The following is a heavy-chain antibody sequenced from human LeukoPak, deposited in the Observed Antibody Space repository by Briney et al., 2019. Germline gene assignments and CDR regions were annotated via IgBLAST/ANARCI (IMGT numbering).Heavy chain of an antibody. CDR1: GFTFSNFA. D-gene: IGHD1-26*01. Sequence: GGSLRLSCAASGFTFSNFAMTWVRQAPGKGLAWVSGIRGSAGDTYYADSVKGRFTISRDTSKNTLYLQMNSLRAEDTAVYYCAKDGSGTYPDAFDVWGQGTMVTVSS. CDR2: IRGSAGDT. J-gene: IGHJ3*01. CDR3: AKDGSGTYPDAFDV. V-gene: IGHV3-23*01.